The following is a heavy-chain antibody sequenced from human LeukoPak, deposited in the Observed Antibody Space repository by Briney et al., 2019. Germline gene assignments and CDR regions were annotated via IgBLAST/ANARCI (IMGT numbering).Heavy chain of an antibody. J-gene: IGHJ3*02. CDR3: AKWVVLGAFDI. Sequence: GGSLRLSCAASGFTFSSYGMHWVRQAPGKGLEWVAVISYDESNKYYADSVKGRFTISRDNSKNTLYLQMNSLRAEDTAVYYCAKWVVLGAFDIWGQGTMVTVSS. CDR2: ISYDESNK. D-gene: IGHD2-15*01. V-gene: IGHV3-30*18. CDR1: GFTFSSYG.